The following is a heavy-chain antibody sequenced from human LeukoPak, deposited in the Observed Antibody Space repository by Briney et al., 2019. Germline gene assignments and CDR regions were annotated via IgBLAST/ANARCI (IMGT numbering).Heavy chain of an antibody. J-gene: IGHJ5*02. CDR1: GGSISSHY. V-gene: IGHV4-59*11. CDR2: IYYSGST. CDR3: ARVSSGSYL. D-gene: IGHD1-26*01. Sequence: SETLSLTCTVSGGSISSHYWSWIRQPPGKGLEWIGYIYYSGSTNYNPSLKSRVTISVDTSKNQFSLKLSSVTAADTAVYYCARVSSGSYLWGQGTLVTVSS.